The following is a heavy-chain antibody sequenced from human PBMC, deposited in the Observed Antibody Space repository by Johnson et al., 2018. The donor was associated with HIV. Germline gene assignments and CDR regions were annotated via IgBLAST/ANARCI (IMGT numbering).Heavy chain of an antibody. J-gene: IGHJ3*02. Sequence: EVQLVESGGGVVRPGGSLRLSCAASGFTFDDYAMSWVRQATGKGLEWVSGINWNGGSTGYADSVKGRFTISRDNAKNTLYLQMNSLRAEDTAVYYCAKEAYGGNSPHAFDIWGQGTMVTVSS. CDR3: AKEAYGGNSPHAFDI. V-gene: IGHV3-20*04. CDR2: INWNGGST. D-gene: IGHD4-23*01. CDR1: GFTFDDYA.